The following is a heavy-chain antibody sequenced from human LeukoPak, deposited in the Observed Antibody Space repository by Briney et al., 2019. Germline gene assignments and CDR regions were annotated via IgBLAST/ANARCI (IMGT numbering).Heavy chain of an antibody. Sequence: SETLSLTCTVSGGSISSSSYYWGWIRQPPGKGLEWIGSIYYSGSTYYNPSLKSRVTISVDTSKNQFSLKLSSVTAADTAVYYCARESPVFAYYYDSSGYTDTFDIWGQGTMVTVSS. D-gene: IGHD3-22*01. CDR2: IYYSGST. V-gene: IGHV4-39*07. J-gene: IGHJ3*02. CDR1: GGSISSSSYY. CDR3: ARESPVFAYYYDSSGYTDTFDI.